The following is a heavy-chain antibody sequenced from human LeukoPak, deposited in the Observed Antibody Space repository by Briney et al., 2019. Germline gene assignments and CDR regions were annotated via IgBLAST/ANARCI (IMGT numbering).Heavy chain of an antibody. V-gene: IGHV3-7*03. CDR1: GFTFSSYW. CDR2: IKQDGSEK. CDR3: ARDGYYDILTGYLNYYGMDV. Sequence: GSLRLSCAASGFTFSSYWMSWVRQAPGKGLEWVANIKQDGSEKYYVDSVKGRFTISRDNAKNSLYLQMNSLRAEDTAVYYCARDGYYDILTGYLNYYGMDVWGQGTTVTVSS. J-gene: IGHJ6*02. D-gene: IGHD3-9*01.